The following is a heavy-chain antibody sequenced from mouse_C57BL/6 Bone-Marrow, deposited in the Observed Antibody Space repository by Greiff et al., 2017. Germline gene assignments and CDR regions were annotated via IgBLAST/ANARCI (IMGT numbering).Heavy chain of an antibody. J-gene: IGHJ3*01. CDR1: GYTFTSYW. Sequence: VQLQQPGAELVRPGASVRLSCKASGYTFTSYWIHWGKQRPGRGLEWIGGIDPNSGGTKYNEKFKSKATLTVDKPSSTANMQRSSLTSEDSAVYYCARPLLYGSSYGFAYWGQGTLVTVSA. V-gene: IGHV1-72*01. CDR2: IDPNSGGT. D-gene: IGHD1-1*01. CDR3: ARPLLYGSSYGFAY.